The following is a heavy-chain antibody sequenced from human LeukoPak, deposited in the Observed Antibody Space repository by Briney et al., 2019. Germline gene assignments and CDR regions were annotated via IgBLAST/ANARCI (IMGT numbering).Heavy chain of an antibody. V-gene: IGHV7-4-1*02. Sequence: ASVKVSCKASGYTFTSYDINWVRQATGQGLEWMGWINTNTGNPTYAQGFTGRFVFSLDTSVSTAYLQISSLKAEDTAVYYCARAPRATMIARVWDMDVWGKGTTVTVSS. CDR2: INTNTGNP. CDR1: GYTFTSYD. D-gene: IGHD3-22*01. CDR3: ARAPRATMIARVWDMDV. J-gene: IGHJ6*03.